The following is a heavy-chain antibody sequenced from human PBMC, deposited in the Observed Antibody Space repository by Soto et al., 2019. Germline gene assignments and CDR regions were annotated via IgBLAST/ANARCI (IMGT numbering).Heavy chain of an antibody. CDR3: ASHYDMWSGYLSPVDY. CDR2: IDTSSTKI. V-gene: IGHV3-11*01. Sequence: QVQLVESGGDLVKRGGSLRLSCAASGYTFSDYYMRWISQAPGKGLEWISYIDTSSTKIYYADSVKGRFTISRDNAKNSLYLEMNSLRDEDTAVYYCASHYDMWSGYLSPVDYWGQGTLVTVSS. J-gene: IGHJ4*02. D-gene: IGHD3-3*01. CDR1: GYTFSDYY.